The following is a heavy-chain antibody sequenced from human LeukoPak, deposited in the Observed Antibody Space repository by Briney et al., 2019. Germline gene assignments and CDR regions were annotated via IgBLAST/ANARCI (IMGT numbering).Heavy chain of an antibody. CDR2: ISGSGGST. J-gene: IGHJ3*02. CDR3: AKPTRILYWNDAFDI. D-gene: IGHD2-8*02. V-gene: IGHV3-23*01. Sequence: GGSLRLSCAASGFTFSSYAMSWVPQAPGKGLEWVSAISGSGGSTYYADSVKGRFTISRDNSKNTLYLQMNSLRAEDTAVYYCAKPTRILYWNDAFDIWGQGTMVTVSS. CDR1: GFTFSSYA.